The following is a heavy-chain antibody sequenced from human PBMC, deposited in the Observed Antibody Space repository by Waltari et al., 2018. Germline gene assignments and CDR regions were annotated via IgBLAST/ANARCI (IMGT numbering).Heavy chain of an antibody. J-gene: IGHJ5*02. CDR3: ARIGVYCSSTSCSPNWFDP. D-gene: IGHD2-2*01. Sequence: QLQLQESGPGLVKPSETLSLTCTVSGGSISSSSYYWGWSRQPPGKGLEWIGSIYYSGSTYYNPSLKSRVTISVDTSKNQFSLKLSSVTAADTAVYYCARIGVYCSSTSCSPNWFDPWGQGTLVTVSS. CDR2: IYYSGST. V-gene: IGHV4-39*07. CDR1: GGSISSSSYY.